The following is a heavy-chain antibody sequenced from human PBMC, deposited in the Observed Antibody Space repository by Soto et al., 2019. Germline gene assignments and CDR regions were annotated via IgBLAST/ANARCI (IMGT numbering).Heavy chain of an antibody. CDR2: IATNGGGT. J-gene: IGHJ4*02. Sequence: DVQVVESGGDLVQPGGSLRLSCVTSGFTFTAYSLNWVRQAPGQGLEWLAYIATNGGGTDYGDSVKGRFTISRDKAKNTGYLQMNGLRAEDTAVYHCVRDADKVPRGQHMVHGDYWGQGTVVTVSS. D-gene: IGHD3-10*01. CDR1: GFTFTAYS. CDR3: VRDADKVPRGQHMVHGDY. V-gene: IGHV3-48*01.